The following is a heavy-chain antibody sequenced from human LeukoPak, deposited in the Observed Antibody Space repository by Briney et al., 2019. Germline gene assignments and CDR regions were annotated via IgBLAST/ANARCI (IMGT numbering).Heavy chain of an antibody. CDR3: AREGCSSTSCSLFDY. CDR1: GYTFTSYG. J-gene: IGHJ4*02. CDR2: ISAYNGNT. Sequence: ASVKVSCKASGYTFTSYGISWVRQAPGQGLEWMGWISAYNGNTNYAQKLQGRLTMTTDTSTSTAYMELRSLRSDDTAVYYCAREGCSSTSCSLFDYWGQGTLVTVSS. V-gene: IGHV1-18*01. D-gene: IGHD2-2*01.